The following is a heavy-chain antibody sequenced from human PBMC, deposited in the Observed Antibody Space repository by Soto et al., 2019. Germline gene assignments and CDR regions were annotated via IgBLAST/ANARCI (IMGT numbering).Heavy chain of an antibody. Sequence: GGSLRLSCAASGFTFSNAWMSWVRQAPGKGLEWVGRIKSKTDGGTTDYAAPVKGRFTISRDDSKNTLYLQMNSLKTEDTAVYYCTGRGAYCSSTSCFGAEAGYWGQGTLVTVSS. D-gene: IGHD2-2*01. CDR2: IKSKTDGGTT. J-gene: IGHJ4*02. CDR3: TGRGAYCSSTSCFGAEAGY. CDR1: GFTFSNAW. V-gene: IGHV3-15*01.